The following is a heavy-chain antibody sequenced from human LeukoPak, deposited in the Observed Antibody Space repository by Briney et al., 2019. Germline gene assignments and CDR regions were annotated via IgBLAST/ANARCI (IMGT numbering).Heavy chain of an antibody. V-gene: IGHV1-46*01. CDR3: ARLLVGATGGFDY. CDR1: GYTFTSYG. Sequence: ASVKVSCKASGYTFTSYGISWVRQAPGQGLEWMGIINPSGGSTSYAQKFQGRVTMTRDMSTSTVYMELSSLRSEDTAVYYCARLLVGATGGFDYWGQGTLVTVSS. CDR2: INPSGGST. J-gene: IGHJ4*02. D-gene: IGHD1-26*01.